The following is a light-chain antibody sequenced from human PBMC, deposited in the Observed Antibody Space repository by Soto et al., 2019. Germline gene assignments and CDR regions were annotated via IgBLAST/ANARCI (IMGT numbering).Light chain of an antibody. Sequence: QSALTQPRSVSGSPGQSVTISCTGTRSDVGTYNYVSWYQQHPGKAPKVMIYDVSERPSGVPDRFSGSKSGNTASLTISGLQAEDEADYYCCSYAGSPRDVFGTGTELTVL. CDR1: RSDVGTYNY. V-gene: IGLV2-11*01. CDR2: DVS. CDR3: CSYAGSPRDV. J-gene: IGLJ1*01.